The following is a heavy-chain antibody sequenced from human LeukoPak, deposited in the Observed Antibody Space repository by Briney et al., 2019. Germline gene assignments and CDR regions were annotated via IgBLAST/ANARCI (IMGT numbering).Heavy chain of an antibody. D-gene: IGHD6-19*01. CDR3: AKVDGKIGYYFDY. CDR1: GLTFSDHY. J-gene: IGHJ4*02. CDR2: ISGSGIRA. V-gene: IGHV3-23*01. Sequence: PGGSLRLSRAASGLTFSDHYLDWVRPAPGKGLEGVSGISGSGIRAYYADSAKGRVTLSRDNAKKTLYLQMNSLIADDTAVDYCAKVDGKIGYYFDYWGQGTLVTVSS.